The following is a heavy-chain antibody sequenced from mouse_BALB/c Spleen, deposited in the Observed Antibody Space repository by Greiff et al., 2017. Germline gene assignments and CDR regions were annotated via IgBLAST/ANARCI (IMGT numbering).Heavy chain of an antibody. CDR1: GFNIKDYY. J-gene: IGHJ2*01. D-gene: IGHD2-10*02. CDR3: NAKYGNSRDYFDY. V-gene: IGHV14-4*02. Sequence: EVQLQQSGAELVRSGASVKLSCTASGFNIKDYYMHWVKQRPEQGLEWIGWIDPENGDTEYAPKFQGKATMTADTSSNTAYLQLSSLTSEDTAVYYCNAKYGNSRDYFDYWGQGTTLTVSS. CDR2: IDPENGDT.